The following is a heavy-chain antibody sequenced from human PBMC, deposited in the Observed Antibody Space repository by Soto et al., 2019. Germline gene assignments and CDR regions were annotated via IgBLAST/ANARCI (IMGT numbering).Heavy chain of an antibody. J-gene: IGHJ4*02. CDR1: GFTFSSYA. V-gene: IGHV3-23*01. Sequence: HPGGSLRLSCAASGFTFSSYAMSWVRQAPGKGLEWVSAISGSGGSTYYADSVKGRFTISRDNSKNTLYLQMNSLRAEDTAVYYCANLPAHRGVKSFDYWGQGTLVTVSS. D-gene: IGHD3-10*01. CDR3: ANLPAHRGVKSFDY. CDR2: ISGSGGST.